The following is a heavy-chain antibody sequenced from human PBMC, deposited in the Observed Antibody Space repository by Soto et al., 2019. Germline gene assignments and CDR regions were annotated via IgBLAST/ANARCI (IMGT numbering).Heavy chain of an antibody. D-gene: IGHD1-7*01. CDR2: ISSSSSYI. J-gene: IGHJ4*02. Sequence: EVQLVESGGGLVKPGGSLRLSCAASGFTFSSYSMNWVRQAPGKGLEWVSSISSSSSYIYYADSVKGRFTISRDNAKNSLYLQMNSLRAEDTAVYYCASADGTTYPLGYWGQGTLVTVSS. CDR1: GFTFSSYS. CDR3: ASADGTTYPLGY. V-gene: IGHV3-21*01.